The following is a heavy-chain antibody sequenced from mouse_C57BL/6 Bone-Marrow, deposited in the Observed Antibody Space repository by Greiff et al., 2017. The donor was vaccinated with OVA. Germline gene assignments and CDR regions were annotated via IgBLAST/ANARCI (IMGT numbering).Heavy chain of an antibody. CDR3: ARGVSAY. CDR2: IHPNSGST. D-gene: IGHD6-2*01. V-gene: IGHV1-64*01. J-gene: IGHJ3*01. Sequence: QVQLQQPGAELVKPGASVKLSCKASGYTFTSYWMHWVKQRPGQGLEWIGMIHPNSGSTNYNEKFKSKATLTPDKSSSAANMQHGSLTSEDSAVYYCARGVSAYWGQGTLVAVAA. CDR1: GYTFTSYW.